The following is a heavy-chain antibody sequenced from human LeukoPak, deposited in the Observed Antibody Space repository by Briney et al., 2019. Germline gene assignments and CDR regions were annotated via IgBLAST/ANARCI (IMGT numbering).Heavy chain of an antibody. J-gene: IGHJ4*02. CDR3: AKDAPCTNGVCALSG. CDR2: IRFDGGNK. CDR1: GNTFSSYG. V-gene: IGHV3-30*02. Sequence: GGSLRLSCAASGNTFSSYGMHWVRQAPGKGLEWVAFIRFDGGNKYYADSVKGRITISRDNSRNTLYLQMNSLRPEDTAVYYCAKDAPCTNGVCALSGWGQGTLVTVPS. D-gene: IGHD2-8*01.